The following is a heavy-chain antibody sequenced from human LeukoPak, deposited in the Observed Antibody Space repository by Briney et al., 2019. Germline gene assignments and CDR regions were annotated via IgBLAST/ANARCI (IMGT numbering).Heavy chain of an antibody. CDR1: GFTFSSYG. V-gene: IGHV3-30*18. D-gene: IGHD3-22*01. Sequence: GGSLRLSCAASGFTFSSYGMHWVRQAPGKGLEWVAVISYEGSNKYYADSVKGRFTISRDNSKNTLYLQMNSLRAEDTAVYYCAKDLFRYDSSGSMGDYWGQETLVTVSS. J-gene: IGHJ4*02. CDR3: AKDLFRYDSSGSMGDY. CDR2: ISYEGSNK.